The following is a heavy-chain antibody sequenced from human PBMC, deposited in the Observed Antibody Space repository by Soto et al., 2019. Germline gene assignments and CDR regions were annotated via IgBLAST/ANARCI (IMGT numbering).Heavy chain of an antibody. Sequence: SETLSLTCTVSGASISSANYYWGWIRQPPGKRLEWIGGSSYSETTYYNPSLRSRVTISLDTSKNQFSLNLSSVAAADTAVYYCARWVDPLADIVVVPAIDAFDIWGQGTMVTVSS. CDR2: SSYSETT. CDR3: ARWVDPLADIVVVPAIDAFDI. CDR1: GASISSANYY. V-gene: IGHV4-39*01. D-gene: IGHD2-21*02. J-gene: IGHJ3*02.